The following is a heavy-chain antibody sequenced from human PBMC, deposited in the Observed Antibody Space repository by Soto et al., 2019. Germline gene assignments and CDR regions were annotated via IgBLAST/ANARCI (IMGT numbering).Heavy chain of an antibody. CDR1: GDSISSNTYY. CDR3: VSPEGYYDSSGYTLDY. D-gene: IGHD3-22*01. CDR2: MFYSGNT. V-gene: IGHV4-39*01. Sequence: SEPLSLTCTVSGDSISSNTYYWGWIRQPPGKGLEWIGSMFYSGNTYYNPSLKSRVTLSIDTSKNQFSLKLNSVTAADTAVYYCVSPEGYYDSSGYTLDYWGQGTLVPVSS. J-gene: IGHJ4*02.